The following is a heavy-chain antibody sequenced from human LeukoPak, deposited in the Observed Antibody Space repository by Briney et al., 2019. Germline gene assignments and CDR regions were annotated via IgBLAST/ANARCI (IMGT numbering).Heavy chain of an antibody. CDR2: ISGSGGST. CDR1: GFTFSSYA. J-gene: IGHJ4*02. V-gene: IGHV3-23*01. CDR3: AGGRGSWGSLTFDY. D-gene: IGHD6-13*01. Sequence: PGGSLRLSCAASGFTFSSYAMSWVRQAPGKGLEWVSAISGSGGSTYYADSVKGRFTISRDNSKNTLYLQMNNLRTEDTAVYYCAGGRGSWGSLTFDYWGQGTLVTVSS.